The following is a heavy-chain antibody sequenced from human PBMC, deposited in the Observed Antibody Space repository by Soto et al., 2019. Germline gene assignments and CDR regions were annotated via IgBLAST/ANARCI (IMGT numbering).Heavy chain of an antibody. V-gene: IGHV4-31*03. D-gene: IGHD2-15*01. CDR3: ARYCSGGSCYYYFDY. CDR2: IYYSGST. CDR1: GGSISSGGYY. J-gene: IGHJ4*02. Sequence: SXTLSLTCTVSGGSISSGGYYWSWIRQQPGKGLEWIGYIYYSGSTYYNPSLKSRVTISVDTSKNQFSLKLSSVTAADTAVYYCARYCSGGSCYYYFDYWGQGTLVTVSS.